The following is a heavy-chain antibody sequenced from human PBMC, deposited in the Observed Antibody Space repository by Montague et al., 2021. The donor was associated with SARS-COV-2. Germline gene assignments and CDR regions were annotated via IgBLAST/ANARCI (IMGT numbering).Heavy chain of an antibody. CDR3: ARGLRIAAAGTGSGYYYGMDV. CDR2: IYSGGST. D-gene: IGHD6-13*01. V-gene: IGHV3-53*04. CDR1: GFTVSSNY. Sequence: SLRLSCAASGFTVSSNYTSWVRQAPGKGLEWVSVIYSGGSTYYADSVKGRFTISRHNSKNTLYLQMNSLRAEDTAVYYCARGLRIAAAGTGSGYYYGMDVWGQGTTVTVSS. J-gene: IGHJ6*02.